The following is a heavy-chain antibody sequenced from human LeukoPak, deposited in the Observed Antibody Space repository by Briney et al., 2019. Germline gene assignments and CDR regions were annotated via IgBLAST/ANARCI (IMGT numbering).Heavy chain of an antibody. D-gene: IGHD1-14*01. CDR3: ASGRMDWFDP. V-gene: IGHV4-31*03. CDR2: IYYSGST. J-gene: IGHJ5*02. Sequence: SQTLSLTCTVSGGSISSGGYYWSWIRQHPGKGLVWIGYIYYSGSTYYNPSLKSRVTISLDTSKNKLSLRLSSVTAADTAVYYCASGRMDWFDPWGQGTLVTVSS. CDR1: GGSISSGGYY.